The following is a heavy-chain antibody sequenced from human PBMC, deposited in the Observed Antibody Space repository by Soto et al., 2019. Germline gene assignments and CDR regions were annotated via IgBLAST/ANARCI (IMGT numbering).Heavy chain of an antibody. D-gene: IGHD6-13*01. Sequence: PGGSLRLSCAASGFTFSSYGMHWVRQAPSKGLEWVAVIWYDGSNKYYADSVKGRFTISRDNSKNTLYLQMNSLRAEDTAVYYCAREKEYSSSWSYGMDVWGQGTTVTVSS. CDR2: IWYDGSNK. V-gene: IGHV3-33*01. J-gene: IGHJ6*02. CDR1: GFTFSSYG. CDR3: AREKEYSSSWSYGMDV.